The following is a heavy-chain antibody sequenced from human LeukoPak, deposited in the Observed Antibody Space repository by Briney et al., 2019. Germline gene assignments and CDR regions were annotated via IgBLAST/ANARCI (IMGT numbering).Heavy chain of an antibody. CDR1: GDTFSNFV. CDR3: TRDQNVRGVAAGMEGWFDP. D-gene: IGHD1-1*01. J-gene: IGHJ5*02. CDR2: IIPKFDLT. Sequence: SVKVSCKTSGDTFSNFVISWVRQAPGQGLEWMARIIPKFDLTKIAQKFEGRVTITADTSTSTVYLELSNVRSDDTAIYYCTRDQNVRGVAAGMEGWFDPWGQGTLVTVSS. V-gene: IGHV1-69*04.